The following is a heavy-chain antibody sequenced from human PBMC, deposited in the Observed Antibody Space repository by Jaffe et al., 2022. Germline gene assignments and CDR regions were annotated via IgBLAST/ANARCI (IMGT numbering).Heavy chain of an antibody. V-gene: IGHV4-61*02. CDR2: IYTSGST. D-gene: IGHD2-15*01. Sequence: QVQLQESGPGLVKPSQTLSLTCTVSGGSISSGSYYWSWIRQPAGKGLEWIGRIYTSGSTNYNPSLKSRVTISVDTSKNQFSLKLSSVTAADTAVYYCARVSRWSEYYFDYWGQGTLVTVSS. J-gene: IGHJ4*02. CDR1: GGSISSGSYY. CDR3: ARVSRWSEYYFDY.